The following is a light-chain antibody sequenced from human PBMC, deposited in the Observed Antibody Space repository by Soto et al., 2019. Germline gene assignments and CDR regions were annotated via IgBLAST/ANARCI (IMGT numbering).Light chain of an antibody. J-gene: IGKJ4*01. CDR1: QSVSTNS. Sequence: EIVLTQSPDTLSLSPGERATLSCRASQSVSTNSLAWYQQKPGQAPRPLIYGASSRATGTPDRFSGSGSGTDCTLAISRLEPEDFAVYYCQQYGSSVLTFGGGTKVEIK. V-gene: IGKV3-20*01. CDR3: QQYGSSVLT. CDR2: GAS.